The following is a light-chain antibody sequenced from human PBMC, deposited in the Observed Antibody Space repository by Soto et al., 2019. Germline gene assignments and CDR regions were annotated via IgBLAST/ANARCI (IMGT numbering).Light chain of an antibody. J-gene: IGKJ4*01. V-gene: IGKV1D-8*01. Sequence: IQMTQSPDGVARSXRGGVTSGXXMSQGISSYLAWYQQKPGKAPELLIHAASTLQSGVPSRFTGSGSGTDFTLTISCLQSEDFATYYCQQYYSFPLTFGEGTKVDIK. CDR3: QQYYSFPLT. CDR1: QGISSY. CDR2: AAS.